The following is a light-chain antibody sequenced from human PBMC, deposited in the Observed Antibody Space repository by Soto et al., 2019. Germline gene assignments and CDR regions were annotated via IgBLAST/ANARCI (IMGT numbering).Light chain of an antibody. Sequence: IRMTHSPSSFSASTGDRVTITCRASQGISSYLACYQQKPGKAPKLLIYAASTLQSGVPSRFSGSGSGTDFTLTISCLQSEDFATYYCQQYYSYPWTFGQGTKVDIK. CDR3: QQYYSYPWT. CDR1: QGISSY. CDR2: AAS. V-gene: IGKV1-8*01. J-gene: IGKJ1*01.